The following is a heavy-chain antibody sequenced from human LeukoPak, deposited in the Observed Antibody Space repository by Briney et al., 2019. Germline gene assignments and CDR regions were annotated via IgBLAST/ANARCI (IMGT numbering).Heavy chain of an antibody. CDR2: IKQDGSEK. CDR3: ARGDRVGVTTGHFDY. V-gene: IGHV3-7*03. Sequence: GGSLRLSCAASGFTFSSYAMSWVRQAPGKGLEWVANIKQDGSEKYYMDSVKGRFTISRDNAKNSLFLQMNSLRAEDTAVYYCARGDRVGVTTGHFDYWGQGTLVTVSS. J-gene: IGHJ4*02. D-gene: IGHD1-26*01. CDR1: GFTFSSYA.